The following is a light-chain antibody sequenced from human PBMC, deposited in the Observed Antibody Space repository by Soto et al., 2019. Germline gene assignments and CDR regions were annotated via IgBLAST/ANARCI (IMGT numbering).Light chain of an antibody. CDR1: QSVSSSY. CDR3: HQYGSSPQP. J-gene: IGKJ3*01. Sequence: EIEMTRSPSTLSVSTRERATLSCRASQSVSSSYLAWYQQKPVQAPRLLIYGASIRATGIPDRFTGSGSGTDFTLTISRLEPEDFAVFYCHQYGSSPQPFGHGSNVDIK. CDR2: GAS. V-gene: IGKV3-20*01.